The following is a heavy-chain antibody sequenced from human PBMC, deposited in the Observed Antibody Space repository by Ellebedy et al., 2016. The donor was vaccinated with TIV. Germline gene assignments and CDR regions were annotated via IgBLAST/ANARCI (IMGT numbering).Heavy chain of an antibody. CDR3: VRRGGTQCIGGRCANVGEYFEH. D-gene: IGHD2-15*01. Sequence: GESLKISCKGSGYSFANYWIGWVRQMPGKGLEWMGIMYPSDSDTKYSPTFQGQVTISVDKSISTAYLQWSSLKASDTAFYYCVRRGGTQCIGGRCANVGEYFEHWGQGTLVTVSS. V-gene: IGHV5-51*01. CDR1: GYSFANYW. J-gene: IGHJ1*01. CDR2: MYPSDSDT.